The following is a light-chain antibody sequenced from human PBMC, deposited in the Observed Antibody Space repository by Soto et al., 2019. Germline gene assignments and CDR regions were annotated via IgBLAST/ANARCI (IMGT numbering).Light chain of an antibody. J-gene: IGKJ4*01. CDR3: QQRSNWPPVLT. CDR2: DAS. CDR1: QSVSSY. Sequence: IVLTQSPATLSLSPGERATLSCRASQSVSSYLAWYQQKPGQAPRLLIYDASNRATGIPARFSGSGSGTDFTLTISSLEPEDFAVYYCQQRSNWPPVLTFGGGTKV. V-gene: IGKV3-11*01.